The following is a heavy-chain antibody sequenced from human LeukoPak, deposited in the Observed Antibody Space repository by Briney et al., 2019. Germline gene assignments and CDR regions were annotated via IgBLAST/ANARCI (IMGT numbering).Heavy chain of an antibody. Sequence: SETLSLTCTVSGGSISGYYWSWIRQPPGKGLEWIGEINHSGSTNYNPSLKSRVTISVDTSKNQFSLKLSSVTAADTAVYYCAREVLYCSGGSCYSKLDYWGQGTLVTVSS. V-gene: IGHV4-34*01. CDR1: GGSISGYY. J-gene: IGHJ4*02. CDR3: AREVLYCSGGSCYSKLDY. CDR2: INHSGST. D-gene: IGHD2-15*01.